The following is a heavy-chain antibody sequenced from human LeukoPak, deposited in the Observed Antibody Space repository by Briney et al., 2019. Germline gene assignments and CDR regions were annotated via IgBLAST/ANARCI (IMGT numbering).Heavy chain of an antibody. Sequence: PGRSLRLSCAASGFTFSSYGMHWVRQAPGKGLEWVAVISYDGSNKYYADSVKGRFTISRDNSKNTLYLQMNSPRAEDTAVYYCAKEDPWGSGMDVWGQGTTVTVSS. CDR3: AKEDPWGSGMDV. CDR1: GFTFSSYG. V-gene: IGHV3-30*18. J-gene: IGHJ6*02. CDR2: ISYDGSNK. D-gene: IGHD3-16*01.